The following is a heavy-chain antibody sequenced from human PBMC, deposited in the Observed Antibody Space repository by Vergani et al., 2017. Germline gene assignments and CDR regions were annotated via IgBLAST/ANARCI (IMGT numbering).Heavy chain of an antibody. CDR1: GYTFTGYY. CDR3: ARCGRTMLRVDYYYYGMDV. CDR2: INPNSGGT. J-gene: IGHJ6*02. Sequence: QVQLVQSGAEVKKPGASVKVSCKASGYTFTGYYMHWVRQAPGQGLEWMGWINPNSGGTNYAQTFQGRVTMTMDTSISTAYMELSRLRSDDTAVYYCARCGRTMLRVDYYYYGMDVWGQGTTVTVSS. V-gene: IGHV1-2*02. D-gene: IGHD3-16*01.